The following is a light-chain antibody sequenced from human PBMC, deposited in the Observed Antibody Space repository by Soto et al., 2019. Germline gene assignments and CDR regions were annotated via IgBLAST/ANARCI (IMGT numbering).Light chain of an antibody. V-gene: IGLV2-11*01. CDR3: CSYAGGYTYL. CDR2: GVV. J-gene: IGLJ1*01. Sequence: ALTQPRSVSGSPGQSVTISCTGTGNDVGAYNYVSWYQQHPGRPPKLLIYGVVRWPSGVPDRFSGSKSGNTASLTISGLQAEDEADYFCCSYAGGYTYLFGTGTKVTVL. CDR1: GNDVGAYNY.